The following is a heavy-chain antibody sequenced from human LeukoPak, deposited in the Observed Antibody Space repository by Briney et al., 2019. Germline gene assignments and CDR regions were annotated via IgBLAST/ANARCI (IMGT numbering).Heavy chain of an antibody. CDR3: AREVGITMVRGVMDV. Sequence: TSETLSLTCTVSGGSISSYYRSWIRQPPGKGLEWIGYIYYSGSTYYNPSLKSRVTISVDTSKNQFSLKLSSVTAADTAVYYCAREVGITMVRGVMDVWGQGTTVTVSS. V-gene: IGHV4-59*01. J-gene: IGHJ6*02. CDR1: GGSISSYY. CDR2: IYYSGST. D-gene: IGHD3-10*01.